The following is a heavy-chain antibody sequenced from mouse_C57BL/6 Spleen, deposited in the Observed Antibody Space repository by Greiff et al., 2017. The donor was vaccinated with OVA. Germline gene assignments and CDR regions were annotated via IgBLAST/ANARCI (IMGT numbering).Heavy chain of an antibody. J-gene: IGHJ3*01. CDR1: GYTFTDYY. V-gene: IGHV1-19*01. D-gene: IGHD1-1*01. Sequence: EVQLQQSGPVLVKPGASVKMSCKASGYTFTDYYMNWVKQSHGKSLEWIGVINPYNGGTSYNQKFKGKATLTVDKSSSTADMELNSLTSEDSAVYYCARSPHGSSYWFAYWGQGTLVTVSA. CDR2: INPYNGGT. CDR3: ARSPHGSSYWFAY.